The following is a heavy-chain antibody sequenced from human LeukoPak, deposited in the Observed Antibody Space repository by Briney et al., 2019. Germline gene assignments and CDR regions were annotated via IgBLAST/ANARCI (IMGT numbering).Heavy chain of an antibody. CDR1: GGSISSYY. V-gene: IGHV4-59*01. CDR2: IYYGGST. J-gene: IGHJ6*04. D-gene: IGHD3-3*01. CDR3: ARLDSRITIFGVVPPDV. Sequence: SETLSLTCTVSGGSISSYYWSWIRQPPGKGLEGIGYIYYGGSTNYNPSLKSLVTISVDTSKNQFSLKLSSVTAADTAVYYCARLDSRITIFGVVPPDVWGKGTTVTVSS.